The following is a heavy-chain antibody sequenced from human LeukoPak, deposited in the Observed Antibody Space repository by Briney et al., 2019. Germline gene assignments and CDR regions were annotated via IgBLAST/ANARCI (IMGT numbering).Heavy chain of an antibody. V-gene: IGHV3-48*01. CDR2: INSGSSSI. CDR3: AREGGFDY. Sequence: GGSLRLSCAASGLTFSSYSMNWVRQAPGKGLEWVSYINSGSSSIYYADSVKGRFTISRDNAKNSLYLQMNSLRAEDTAVYYCAREGGFDYWGQGTLVTVSS. CDR1: GLTFSSYS. J-gene: IGHJ4*02. D-gene: IGHD3-16*01.